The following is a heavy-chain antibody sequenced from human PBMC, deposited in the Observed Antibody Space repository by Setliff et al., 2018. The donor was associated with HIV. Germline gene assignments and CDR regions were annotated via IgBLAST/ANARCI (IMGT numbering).Heavy chain of an antibody. CDR3: AREVLRGGDDAFGL. J-gene: IGHJ3*01. CDR2: IGGHGSII. V-gene: IGHV3-48*03. CDR1: GFIFASYG. Sequence: LRLSCAASGFIFASYGMHWVRQAPGKGLEWISFIGGHGSIIHYADSVKGRFTISRDNAKNSVYLQMNSLRVEDSAVYYCAREVLRGGDDAFGLWGRGTVVTVSS. D-gene: IGHD3-10*01.